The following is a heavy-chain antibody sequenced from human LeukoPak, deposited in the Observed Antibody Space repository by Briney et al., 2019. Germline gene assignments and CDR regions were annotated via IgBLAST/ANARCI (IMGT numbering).Heavy chain of an antibody. CDR3: ARVEMATIGPDAFGI. CDR1: GGSISSYY. Sequence: SETLSLTCTVSGGSISSYYWSWIRQPPGKGLEWIGYIYYSGSTNYNPSLKSRVTISVDTSKNQFSLKLSSVTAADTAVYYCARVEMATIGPDAFGIWGQGTMVTVSS. V-gene: IGHV4-59*01. CDR2: IYYSGST. D-gene: IGHD5-24*01. J-gene: IGHJ3*02.